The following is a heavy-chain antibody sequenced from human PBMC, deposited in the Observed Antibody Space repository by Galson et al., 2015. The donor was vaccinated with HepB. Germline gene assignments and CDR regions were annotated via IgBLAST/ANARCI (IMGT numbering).Heavy chain of an antibody. D-gene: IGHD6-19*01. CDR2: IKQDGSEK. CDR3: AREMPPGYSSGWYYFDY. J-gene: IGHJ4*02. CDR1: GFTFSSYS. Sequence: SLRLSCAAPGFTFSSYSMNWVRQAPGKGLEWVANIKQDGSEKYYVDSVKGRFTISRDNAKNSLYLQMNSLRAEDTAVYYCAREMPPGYSSGWYYFDYWGQGTLVTVSS. V-gene: IGHV3-7*01.